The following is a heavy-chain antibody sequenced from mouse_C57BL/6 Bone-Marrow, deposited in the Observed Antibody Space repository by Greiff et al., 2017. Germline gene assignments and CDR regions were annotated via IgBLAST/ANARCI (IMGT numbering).Heavy chain of an antibody. CDR2: FDPEIGDT. J-gene: IGHJ3*01. V-gene: IGHV14-4*01. Sequence: VQLQQSGAELVRPGASVKLSCTALGFNIKDDYMHWVKQRPEQGLEWIGWFDPEIGDTEYASKFQGKATITADTASNTAYLQLSSLTSEDTAVDYCTTHYDYLWFAYWGQGTLVTVSA. CDR1: GFNIKDDY. CDR3: TTHYDYLWFAY. D-gene: IGHD2-4*01.